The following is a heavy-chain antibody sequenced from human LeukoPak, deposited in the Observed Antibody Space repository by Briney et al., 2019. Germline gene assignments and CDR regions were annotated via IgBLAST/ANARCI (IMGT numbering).Heavy chain of an antibody. CDR3: AKGWLYMDV. V-gene: IGHV3-20*04. Sequence: PGGSLRLSCAASGFTFDDYGMSWVRQSPGKGLEWVSGINWNSDNIGYADSVKGRFTISRDNAKNSLYLQMNSLRAEDTAVYYCAKGWLYMDVWGKGTTVTVSS. J-gene: IGHJ6*03. D-gene: IGHD5-24*01. CDR2: INWNSDNI. CDR1: GFTFDDYG.